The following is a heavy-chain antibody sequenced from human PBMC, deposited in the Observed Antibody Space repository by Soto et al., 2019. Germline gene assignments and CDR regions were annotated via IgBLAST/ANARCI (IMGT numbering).Heavy chain of an antibody. Sequence: GASVKVSCKASGGTFSSYAISWVRQAPGQGLEWMGGINPNSGTAGYAQKFQGRVTMTRNASISTAYMELSSLRSEDTAVYYCARVILDIVVVVVAATTFDYWGQGTLVTVSS. D-gene: IGHD2-15*01. CDR1: GGTFSSYA. CDR2: INPNSGTA. V-gene: IGHV1-8*02. CDR3: ARVILDIVVVVVAATTFDY. J-gene: IGHJ4*02.